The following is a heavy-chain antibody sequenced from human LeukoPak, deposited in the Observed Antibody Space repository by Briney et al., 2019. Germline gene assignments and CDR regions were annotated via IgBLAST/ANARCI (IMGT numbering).Heavy chain of an antibody. V-gene: IGHV3-21*01. CDR3: ARDLGSVVPLYYFDY. CDR2: ISSSSSYI. D-gene: IGHD2-2*01. CDR1: GFTFSSYS. Sequence: PGGYLRLSCAASGFTFSSYSMNWVRQAPGKGLEWVSSISSSSSYIYYADSVKGRFTISRDNAKNSLYLQMNSLRAEDTAVYYCARDLGSVVPLYYFDYWGQGTLVTVSS. J-gene: IGHJ4*02.